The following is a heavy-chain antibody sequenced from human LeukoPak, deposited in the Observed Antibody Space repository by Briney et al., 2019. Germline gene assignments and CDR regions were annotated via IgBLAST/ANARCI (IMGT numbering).Heavy chain of an antibody. CDR3: AKDPKPVRYQYFDY. J-gene: IGHJ4*02. CDR2: ISGSGGST. Sequence: PGGSLRLSCAASGFTFSSYAMSWVRQAPGKGLEWVSAISGSGGSTYYADSEKGRFTISRDNSKNTLYLQMNSLRAEDTAVYYCAKDPKPVRYQYFDYWGQGTLVTVSS. CDR1: GFTFSSYA. V-gene: IGHV3-23*01. D-gene: IGHD2-2*01.